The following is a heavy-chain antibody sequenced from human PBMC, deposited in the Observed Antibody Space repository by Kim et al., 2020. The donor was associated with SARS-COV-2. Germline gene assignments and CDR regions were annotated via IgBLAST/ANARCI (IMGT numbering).Heavy chain of an antibody. J-gene: IGHJ4*02. D-gene: IGHD2-2*01. V-gene: IGHV1-18*01. CDR2: ISAYNGNT. CDR1: GYTFTSYG. CDR3: AREHCSSTSCYPAFDC. Sequence: ASVKVSCKASGYTFTSYGISWVRQAPGQGLEWMGWISAYNGNTNYAQKLQGRVTMTTDTSTSTAYMELRSLRSDDTAVYYCAREHCSSTSCYPAFDCWGRGRLVSVCS.